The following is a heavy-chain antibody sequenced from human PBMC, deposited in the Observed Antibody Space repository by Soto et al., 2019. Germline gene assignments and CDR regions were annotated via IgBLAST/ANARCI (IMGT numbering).Heavy chain of an antibody. CDR3: ARGWGRDGYNFYDY. CDR1: GYTFTGYY. V-gene: IGHV1-2*02. CDR2: INPNRGGT. D-gene: IGHD5-12*01. J-gene: IGHJ4*02. Sequence: QVQLVQSGAEVKKPGASVKVSCKASGYTFTGYYMHWVRQAPGQGLEWMGWINPNRGGTNYAQKFQGRVTMTRDTSISTAYMELSRLRSDDTAVYYCARGWGRDGYNFYDYWGQGTLVTVSS.